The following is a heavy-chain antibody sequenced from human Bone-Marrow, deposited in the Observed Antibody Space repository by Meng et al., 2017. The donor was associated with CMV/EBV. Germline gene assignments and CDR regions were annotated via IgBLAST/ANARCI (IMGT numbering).Heavy chain of an antibody. D-gene: IGHD3-16*01. Sequence: ASVKVSCKASGYTFTDYYIHWVRQAPGQGLEWMGWINPNNGDTNYAQRFQGRVTLTRDTSISTAFMDLSRLRFDDTAIYYCAANLYDVNSLRAFDFWGQGALVTVYS. CDR2: INPNNGDT. CDR3: AANLYDVNSLRAFDF. V-gene: IGHV1-2*02. CDR1: GYTFTDYY. J-gene: IGHJ4*02.